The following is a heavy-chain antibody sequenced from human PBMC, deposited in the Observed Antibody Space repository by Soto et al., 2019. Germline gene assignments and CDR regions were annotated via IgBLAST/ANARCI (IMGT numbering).Heavy chain of an antibody. Sequence: QVQLQESGPGLVKPSETLSLTCAVSGDSLSGTYWWSWVRQAPGGGLQWIGEISYSGTTHYDPSLMSRFTISMDKSSSEFSLTLISVTAADSASYYCARHILVTGTRGFDFWGQGILVTVSS. CDR3: ARHILVTGTRGFDF. CDR1: GDSLSGTYW. CDR2: ISYSGTT. J-gene: IGHJ4*02. D-gene: IGHD6-19*01. V-gene: IGHV4-4*02.